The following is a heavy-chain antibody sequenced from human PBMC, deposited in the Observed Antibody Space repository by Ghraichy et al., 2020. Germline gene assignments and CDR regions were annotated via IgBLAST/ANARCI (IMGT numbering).Heavy chain of an antibody. D-gene: IGHD4-17*01. CDR1: GGSLSSSYN. Sequence: SETLSLTCTVSGGSLSSSYNWGYVRQPPGKGLEWIGSISYSGTTYHNPSLKSRLTISRDTSKNQFSLRLSSVTAADTAVYYCDSLDYDDRSFGSWGQGTLVTVSS. CDR2: ISYSGTT. V-gene: IGHV4-39*01. CDR3: DSLDYDDRSFGS. J-gene: IGHJ4*02.